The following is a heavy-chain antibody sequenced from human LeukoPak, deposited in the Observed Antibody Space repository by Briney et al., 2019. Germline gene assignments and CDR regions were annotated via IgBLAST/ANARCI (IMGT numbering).Heavy chain of an antibody. J-gene: IGHJ4*02. CDR2: IKQDGSEK. D-gene: IGHD4-23*01. V-gene: IGHV3-7*01. CDR1: GFTFSSYS. Sequence: PGGSLRLSCAASGFTFSSYSMSWVRQAPGKGLEWVANIKQDGSEKYYVDSVKGRFTISRDNAKNSLYLQMNSLRAEDTAVYYCARESAVVPPLFDYWGQGTLVTVSS. CDR3: ARESAVVPPLFDY.